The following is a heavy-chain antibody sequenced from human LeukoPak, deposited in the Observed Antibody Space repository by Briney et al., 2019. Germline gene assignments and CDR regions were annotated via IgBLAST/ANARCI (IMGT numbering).Heavy chain of an antibody. V-gene: IGHV3-74*01. CDR1: GVTFGNNW. Sequence: GGSLRLSCAASGVTFGNNWMHWVRQGPGKGLVWNSRINSDGGGAIYADSVKGRFTVSRDNAKNTLYLQMNSLRAEDTAVYYCARDVPHNWFDTWGQGTLVTVSS. CDR3: ARDVPHNWFDT. CDR2: INSDGGGA. J-gene: IGHJ5*02.